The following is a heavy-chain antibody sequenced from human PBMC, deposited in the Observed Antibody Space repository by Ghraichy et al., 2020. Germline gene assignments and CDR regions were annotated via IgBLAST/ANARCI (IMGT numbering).Heavy chain of an antibody. Sequence: RGSLRLSCAASGFPFNKFWMTWVRQAPGKGLEWVANINDDGKETYYVGSVKGRFTISRDNAKYSLYLQMNSLRREDTAVYYCARDPSYGALDYWGQGTLVTVSS. CDR1: GFPFNKFW. V-gene: IGHV3-7*03. CDR3: ARDPSYGALDY. CDR2: INDDGKET. J-gene: IGHJ4*02. D-gene: IGHD4-17*01.